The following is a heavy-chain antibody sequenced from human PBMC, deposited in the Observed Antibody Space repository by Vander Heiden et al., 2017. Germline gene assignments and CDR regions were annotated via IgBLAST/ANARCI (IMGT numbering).Heavy chain of an antibody. CDR3: ARDPRVGATALYYFDY. CDR2: IIPIFGTA. Sequence: QVQLVQSGAEVKKPGSSVKVSCTASGGTFSSYAISWVRQAPGQGLEWMGGIIPIFGTANYAQKFQGRVTITADESTSTAYMELSSLRSEDTAVYYCARDPRVGATALYYFDYWGQGTLVTVSS. D-gene: IGHD1-26*01. CDR1: GGTFSSYA. J-gene: IGHJ4*02. V-gene: IGHV1-69*01.